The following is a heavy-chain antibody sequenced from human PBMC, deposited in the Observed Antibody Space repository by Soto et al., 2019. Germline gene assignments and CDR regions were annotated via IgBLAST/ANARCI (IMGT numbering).Heavy chain of an antibody. D-gene: IGHD4-17*01. J-gene: IGHJ6*04. V-gene: IGHV4-34*01. Sequence: PSETLSLTSAVYGGSFSGYYWSWIRQPPGKGLEWIGEINHSGSTNYNPSLKSRVTISVDTSKNQFSLKLSSVTAADTAVYYCARVGIGLRWVDVWGKGTTVTVSS. CDR1: GGSFSGYY. CDR2: INHSGST. CDR3: ARVGIGLRWVDV.